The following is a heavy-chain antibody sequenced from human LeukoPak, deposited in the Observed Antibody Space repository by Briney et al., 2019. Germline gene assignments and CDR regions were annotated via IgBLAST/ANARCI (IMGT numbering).Heavy chain of an antibody. V-gene: IGHV4-39*01. D-gene: IGHD6-13*01. CDR1: GGSISSSGYY. Sequence: SETLSLTCSVSGGSISSSGYYWGWIRQPPGKGLEWIGTIYYSGSTYYNPSLKSRVTISVDTSKNQFSLKLSSVTAADTAVYYCARHRTYSSSWYGGYNWFDPWGQGTLVTVSS. CDR2: IYYSGST. J-gene: IGHJ5*02. CDR3: ARHRTYSSSWYGGYNWFDP.